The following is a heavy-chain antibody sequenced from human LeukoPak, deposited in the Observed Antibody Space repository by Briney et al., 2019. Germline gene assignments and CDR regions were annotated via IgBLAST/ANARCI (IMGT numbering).Heavy chain of an antibody. V-gene: IGHV4-31*03. CDR3: TAYYYDSSGYLDY. J-gene: IGHJ4*02. CDR2: IYYSGST. CDR1: GGSISSGGYY. D-gene: IGHD3-22*01. Sequence: SQTLSLTCTVSGGSISSGGYYWSWIRQHPGKGLEWIGYIYYSGSTYYNPSLKRRVTISVDTSKNEFSMKLSSVTAADTDVYYCTAYYYDSSGYLDYWGQGTLVTVSS.